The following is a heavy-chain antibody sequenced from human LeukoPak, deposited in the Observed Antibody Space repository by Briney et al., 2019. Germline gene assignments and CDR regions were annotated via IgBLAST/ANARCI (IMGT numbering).Heavy chain of an antibody. CDR1: GLTFSSYA. Sequence: PGGSLRLSCAASGLTFSSYAMHWVRQAPGKGLEWVAVISYDGSNKYYADSVKGRFTISRDNSKNTLYLQMNSLRAEDTAVYYCARAPTYDSSGYYLDYWGQGTLVTVSS. V-gene: IGHV3-30-3*01. CDR2: ISYDGSNK. CDR3: ARAPTYDSSGYYLDY. J-gene: IGHJ4*02. D-gene: IGHD3-22*01.